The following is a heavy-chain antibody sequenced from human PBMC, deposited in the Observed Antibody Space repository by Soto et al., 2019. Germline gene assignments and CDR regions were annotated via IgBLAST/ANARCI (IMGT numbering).Heavy chain of an antibody. Sequence: QEHLVESGEGVVQPGTSLRLSCAASGSIFRGYGMHWVRQAPGKGLEWVAVIWYDGSNKYYADSVKGRFTISRDNSKNMLYLQMDSLRAEDTAVYYCARDGIGGTVFRGFCDYWGQGTLVTISS. CDR3: ARDGIGGTVFRGFCDY. J-gene: IGHJ4*02. D-gene: IGHD1-7*01. CDR1: GSIFRGYG. CDR2: IWYDGSNK. V-gene: IGHV3-33*01.